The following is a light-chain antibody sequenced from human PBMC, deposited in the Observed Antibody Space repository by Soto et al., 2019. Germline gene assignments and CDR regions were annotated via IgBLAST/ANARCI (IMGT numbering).Light chain of an antibody. J-gene: IGKJ1*01. CDR2: DAS. Sequence: DILMTQSPATLSASPGERATLTCRASQSISTWLAWYQQKPGQAPKLLIYDASTRETGIPARFSGSGSGTEFTLTISSLQSEDFAIYYCQQYNNWPPTFGQGTKVDIK. V-gene: IGKV3-15*01. CDR3: QQYNNWPPT. CDR1: QSISTW.